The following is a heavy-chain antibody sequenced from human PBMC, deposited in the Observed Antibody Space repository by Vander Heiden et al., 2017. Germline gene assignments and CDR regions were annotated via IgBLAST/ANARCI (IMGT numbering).Heavy chain of an antibody. CDR2: IHHSGST. CDR1: GGSFSGYY. D-gene: IGHD6-13*01. V-gene: IGHV4-34*01. CDR3: ASLQQQLVRVD. Sequence: QVQLQQWGAGLLKPSETLSLTCAVHGGSFSGYYWSWIRQPPEKGLEWIGEIHHSGSTNYNPSLKSRVTISVDTSKNQFSLKLNSVTAADTAVYYCASLQQQLVRVDWGQGTLVTVSS. J-gene: IGHJ4*02.